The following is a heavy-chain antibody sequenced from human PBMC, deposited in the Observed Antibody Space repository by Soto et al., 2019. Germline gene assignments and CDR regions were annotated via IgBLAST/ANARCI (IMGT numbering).Heavy chain of an antibody. V-gene: IGHV4-59*01. CDR3: ARCLKYSSPDY. CDR2: IYSSGST. D-gene: IGHD6-13*01. CDR1: GGSINYYY. Sequence: SETLSLTCTVSGGSINYYYWSWIRQPPGKGLEWIGYIYSSGSTNYNPSLKSRVTISVDTSKNQFSLRLSSVTAADTAVYYCARCLKYSSPDYWGQGTLVTVSS. J-gene: IGHJ4*02.